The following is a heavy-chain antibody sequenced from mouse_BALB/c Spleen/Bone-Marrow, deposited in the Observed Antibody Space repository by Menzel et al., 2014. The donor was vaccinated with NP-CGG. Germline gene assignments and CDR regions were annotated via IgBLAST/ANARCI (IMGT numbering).Heavy chain of an antibody. V-gene: IGHV14-3*02. CDR1: GFNIKDTY. J-gene: IGHJ3*01. CDR2: IDPANGNT. Sequence: EVQLQQSGAELVKPGASVKLSCTASGFNIKDTYMHWVKQRPEQGLEWIGRIDPANGNTKYDPKFQGKATITTDTSSNTAYRLLRSLTSEDTAVYYCARYDYSDSWFAYWGQGTLVTVSA. CDR3: ARYDYSDSWFAY. D-gene: IGHD2-12*01.